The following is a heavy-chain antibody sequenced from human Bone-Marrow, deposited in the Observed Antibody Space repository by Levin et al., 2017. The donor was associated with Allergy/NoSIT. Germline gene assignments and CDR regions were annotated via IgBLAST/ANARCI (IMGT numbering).Heavy chain of an antibody. CDR3: ARAPSDRVRFIPAAPRGAFDI. V-gene: IGHV4-4*02. J-gene: IGHJ3*02. D-gene: IGHD2-2*01. Sequence: KSSETLSLTCAVSGGSISSSNWWSWVRQPPGKGLEWIGEIYHSGSTNYNPSLKSRVTISVDKSKNQFSLKLSSVTAADTAVYYCARAPSDRVRFIPAAPRGAFDIWGQGTMVTVSS. CDR2: IYHSGST. CDR1: GGSISSSNW.